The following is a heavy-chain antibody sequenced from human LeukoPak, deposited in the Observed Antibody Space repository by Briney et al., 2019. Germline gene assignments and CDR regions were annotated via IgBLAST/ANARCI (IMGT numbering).Heavy chain of an antibody. D-gene: IGHD6-6*01. Sequence: SETLSLTCAVYGGSFSGYYWSWIRQPPGKGLEWIGEINHSGSTNYNPSLKSRVTISVDTSKNQFSLKLSSVTAADTAVYYCARAGNIAARHRRGAFDIWGQGTMVTVSS. V-gene: IGHV4-34*01. CDR1: GGSFSGYY. CDR2: INHSGST. J-gene: IGHJ3*02. CDR3: ARAGNIAARHRRGAFDI.